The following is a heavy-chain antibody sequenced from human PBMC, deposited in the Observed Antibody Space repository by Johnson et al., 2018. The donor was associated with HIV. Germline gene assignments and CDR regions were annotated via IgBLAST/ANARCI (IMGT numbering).Heavy chain of an antibody. Sequence: VQLVESGGGVVQPGRSLRPSCAASGFTFSSYAMHWVRQAPGKGLEWVSYISSSGSTIYYADSVKGRFTISRDNSKNTLYLQMNSLRAEDTAVYYCAREELEPDVFDIWGQGTMVTVSS. CDR1: GFTFSSYA. V-gene: IGHV3-48*01. D-gene: IGHD1-1*01. J-gene: IGHJ3*02. CDR3: AREELEPDVFDI. CDR2: ISSSGSTI.